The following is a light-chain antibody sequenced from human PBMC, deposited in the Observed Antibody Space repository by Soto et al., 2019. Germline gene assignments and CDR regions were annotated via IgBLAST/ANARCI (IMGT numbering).Light chain of an antibody. Sequence: EIVLTQSPGTLSLSPGVRATLSCRASQSVFNNYLAWYQQKPGQSPRLLIYSASIRATGIPDRFSGSGSGTDFSLTISRLEPEDIAVYFCQQYGRSHPPTFGPGTRLEIK. CDR2: SAS. CDR1: QSVFNNY. CDR3: QQYGRSHPPT. J-gene: IGKJ5*01. V-gene: IGKV3-20*01.